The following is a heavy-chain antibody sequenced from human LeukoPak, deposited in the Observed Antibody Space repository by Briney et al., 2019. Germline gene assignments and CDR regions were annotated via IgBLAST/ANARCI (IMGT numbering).Heavy chain of an antibody. D-gene: IGHD3-10*01. Sequence: GGSLRLSCAASGFTFDDYAMHWVRQAPGKGLEWVSLISGDGGNTYYADSVKGRFTISRDNSKNTLYLQMNTLRAEDTALYYCAKESAGSYYWIDSWGQGTLVTVSS. J-gene: IGHJ4*02. CDR3: AKESAGSYYWIDS. CDR1: GFTFDDYA. V-gene: IGHV3-43*02. CDR2: ISGDGGNT.